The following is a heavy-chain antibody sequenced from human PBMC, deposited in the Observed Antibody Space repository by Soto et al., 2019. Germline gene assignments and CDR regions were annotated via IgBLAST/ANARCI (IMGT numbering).Heavy chain of an antibody. CDR1: GFTFGRHG. CDR2: IGSDGRRA. J-gene: IGHJ4*02. Sequence: QVQLVASGGGVVQPGGSLRLSCAASGFTFGRHGMHWVRQAPGKGLEWVAVIGSDGRRASYADSVKGRFTISRDNGQNTHYLQTNSLRAEETAVYYCARDDDYGDNGLDYWGQGTLVTVSS. V-gene: IGHV3-33*01. D-gene: IGHD4-17*01. CDR3: ARDDDYGDNGLDY.